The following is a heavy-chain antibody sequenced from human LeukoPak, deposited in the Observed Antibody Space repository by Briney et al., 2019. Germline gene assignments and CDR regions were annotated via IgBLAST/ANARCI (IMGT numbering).Heavy chain of an antibody. CDR1: GGSISSSGYY. J-gene: IGHJ4*02. V-gene: IGHV4-39*02. CDR3: ARTTGRGSVDPGTSGYVDS. D-gene: IGHD3-22*01. CDR2: VYYSGNT. Sequence: SETLSLTCTVSGGSISSSGYYWDWIRQPPGQGLEWIGSVYYSGNTYYKSSLESRVAISVDTSNNRFSLKLNSVTAADTGTYYCARTTGRGSVDPGTSGYVDSWGQGSLVTVSS.